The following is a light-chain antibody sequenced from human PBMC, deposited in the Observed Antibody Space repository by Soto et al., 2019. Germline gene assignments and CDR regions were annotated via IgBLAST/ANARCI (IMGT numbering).Light chain of an antibody. J-gene: IGKJ1*01. V-gene: IGKV3-20*01. CDR3: HQYCNSPQT. CDR2: GAS. Sequence: EVMLTQSPATLSLSPGERATLSCRASQSVNNNYVAWYQQRPGQAPRFLMYGASSRATGIPDRFSGSGSGADFNLTISRLEPEDFAVYYCHQYCNSPQTFGQGSKVEIK. CDR1: QSVNNNY.